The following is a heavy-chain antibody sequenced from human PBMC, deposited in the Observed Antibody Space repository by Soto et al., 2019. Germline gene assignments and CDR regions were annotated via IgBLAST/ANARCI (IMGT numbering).Heavy chain of an antibody. V-gene: IGHV3-11*01. CDR1: GFTFSDYY. D-gene: IGHD3-22*01. Sequence: XGSLRLSCAAAGFTFSDYYMSWILQAPGKGLEWVSYISSSDSIIYYADSVKGRFTISRDNAKNSLYLQMNSLRAEDTAVYYCARDLGYYDSSGYFDSWGQGTLVTVSS. CDR2: ISSSDSII. J-gene: IGHJ4*02. CDR3: ARDLGYYDSSGYFDS.